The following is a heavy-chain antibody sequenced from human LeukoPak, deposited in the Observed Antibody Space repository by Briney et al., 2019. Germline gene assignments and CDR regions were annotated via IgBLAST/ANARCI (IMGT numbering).Heavy chain of an antibody. CDR2: INPSGGST. CDR3: ARDGDYDFWSGYYTGTNWFDP. Sequence: ASVKVSCKTSGYSFNSHHVHWVRQAPGQGLEWMGIINPSGGSTSYAQKFQGRVTMTRDTSTSTVYMELSSLRSEDTAVYYCARDGDYDFWSGYYTGTNWFDPWGQGTLVTVSS. V-gene: IGHV1-46*02. CDR1: GYSFNSHH. J-gene: IGHJ5*02. D-gene: IGHD3-3*01.